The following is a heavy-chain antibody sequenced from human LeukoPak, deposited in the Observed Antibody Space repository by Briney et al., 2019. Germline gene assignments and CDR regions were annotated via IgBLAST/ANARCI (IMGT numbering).Heavy chain of an antibody. V-gene: IGHV3-7*01. Sequence: GGSLRLSCAASGFTFSGYWMSWVRQAPGKGLEWVANIKQDGSEKYYVDSVKGRFQMNSLRAEDTAVYYCARDKVVGPSNFDYWGQGTLVTVSS. CDR2: IKQDGSEK. CDR3: ARDKVVGPSNFDY. CDR1: GFTFSGYW. J-gene: IGHJ4*02. D-gene: IGHD1-26*01.